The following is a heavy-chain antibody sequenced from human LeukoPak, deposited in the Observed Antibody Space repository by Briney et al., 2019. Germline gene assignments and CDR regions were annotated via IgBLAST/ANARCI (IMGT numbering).Heavy chain of an antibody. J-gene: IGHJ1*01. Sequence: SVKVPCKASGGTFSSYAISLVRQAPGQGLEWMGRIIPIFGTANYAQKFQGRVTITTDESTSTAYMELSSLRSEDTAVYYCARKDSYDSSEVYFQHWGQGTLVTVSS. CDR3: ARKDSYDSSEVYFQH. CDR1: GGTFSSYA. D-gene: IGHD3-22*01. CDR2: IIPIFGTA. V-gene: IGHV1-69*05.